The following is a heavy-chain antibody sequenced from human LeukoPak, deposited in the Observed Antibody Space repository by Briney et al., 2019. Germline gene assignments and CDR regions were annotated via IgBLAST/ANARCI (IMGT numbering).Heavy chain of an antibody. CDR1: GGSISSSNYN. CDR3: ARLGDSYATDY. V-gene: IGHV4-39*01. Sequence: SETLYLTCTVSGGSISSSNYNWGWIRQPPGKGLEWVGSIYYSGSTYYNPSLKSRVTISVDTSKNQFSLKLSSVTAADTAVYYCARLGDSYATDYWGQGTLVTVSS. CDR2: IYYSGST. J-gene: IGHJ4*02. D-gene: IGHD5-18*01.